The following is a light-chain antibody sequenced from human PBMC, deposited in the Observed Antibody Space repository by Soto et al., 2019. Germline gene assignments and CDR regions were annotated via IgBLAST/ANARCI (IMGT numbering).Light chain of an antibody. V-gene: IGKV1-39*01. J-gene: IGKJ4*01. CDR2: AAS. CDR1: QRMRSC. CDR3: QQSYSTPNT. Sequence: DIQMTQSPSTLSASVGDRVTITCRASQRMRSCLARFQQTPGKAPNLLIYAASSLQSGVPSRFSGSGSGTDFTLTISSLQPEDFATYYCQQSYSTPNTFGGGTKVEIK.